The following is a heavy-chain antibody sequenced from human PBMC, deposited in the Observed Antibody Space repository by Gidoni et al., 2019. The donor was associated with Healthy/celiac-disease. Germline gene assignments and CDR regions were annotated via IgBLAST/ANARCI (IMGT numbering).Heavy chain of an antibody. CDR3: ARDVAYCGGDCYTGGGFYYYYGMDV. V-gene: IGHV4-4*07. J-gene: IGHJ6*02. D-gene: IGHD2-21*02. Sequence: QVQLQESGPGLVKPSETLSLTCTVSGGSISSYYWSWIRQPAGKGLEWIGRIKSRVTMSVDTSKNQFSLKLSSVTAADTAVYYCARDVAYCGGDCYTGGGFYYYYGMDVWGQGTTVTVSS. CDR1: GGSISSYY.